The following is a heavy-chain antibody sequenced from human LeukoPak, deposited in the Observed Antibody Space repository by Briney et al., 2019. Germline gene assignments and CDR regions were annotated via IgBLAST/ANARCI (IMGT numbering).Heavy chain of an antibody. CDR2: IYYSGST. J-gene: IGHJ6*02. V-gene: IGHV4-61*01. CDR1: GGSVSSGSYY. Sequence: SETLSLTCTVSGGSVSSGSYYWSWIRQPPGKGLEWIGYIYYSGSTNYNPSLKSRVTISVDTSKNQFSLKLSSVTAADTAVYYCARGPHTYYDSWSGRWYYGMDVWGQGTTVTVSS. D-gene: IGHD3-3*01. CDR3: ARGPHTYYDSWSGRWYYGMDV.